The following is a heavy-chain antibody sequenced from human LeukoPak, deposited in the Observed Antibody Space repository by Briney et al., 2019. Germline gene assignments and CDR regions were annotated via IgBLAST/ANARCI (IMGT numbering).Heavy chain of an antibody. V-gene: IGHV3-23*01. Sequence: GGSLRLSCAASGFTFSSYGMSWVRQAPGKGLEWVSAISGSGGSTYYADSVKGRFTISRDNSKNTLYLQMNSLRAEDTAVYYCAKDRVWRGLIVVVRRAFDIWGQGTMVTVSS. CDR2: ISGSGGST. D-gene: IGHD3-22*01. J-gene: IGHJ3*02. CDR1: GFTFSSYG. CDR3: AKDRVWRGLIVVVRRAFDI.